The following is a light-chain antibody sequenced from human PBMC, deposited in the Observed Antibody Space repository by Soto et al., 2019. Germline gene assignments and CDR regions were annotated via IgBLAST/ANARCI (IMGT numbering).Light chain of an antibody. CDR1: QSVNSR. J-gene: IGKJ1*01. V-gene: IGKV3-20*01. Sequence: EIVLTLSPCTLSLSTRERATLYCRASQSVNSRLAWYQHKPGQAPRLLISGASSRATGIPDRFSGSGSGTDFTLTITRLAREDFAVYYCQQYGSSGTFGQGTKVDIK. CDR2: GAS. CDR3: QQYGSSGT.